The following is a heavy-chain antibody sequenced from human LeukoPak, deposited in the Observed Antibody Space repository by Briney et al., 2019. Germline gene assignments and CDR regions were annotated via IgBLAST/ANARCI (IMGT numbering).Heavy chain of an antibody. CDR2: IYNGGAT. D-gene: IGHD2-2*01. Sequence: GGSLRLSCAASGFIVSNYYMNWVRQAPGKGLECVSVIYNGGATYYADSVKGRFTISRDNSKNTLYLQMNGLRAEDTAVYFCAREFGSGTFDWGQGTLVTVSS. V-gene: IGHV3-53*01. CDR3: AREFGSGTFD. J-gene: IGHJ4*02. CDR1: GFIVSNYY.